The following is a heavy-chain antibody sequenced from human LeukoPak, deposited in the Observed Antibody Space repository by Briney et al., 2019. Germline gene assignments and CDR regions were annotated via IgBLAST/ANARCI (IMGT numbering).Heavy chain of an antibody. CDR1: GYSFTTYW. J-gene: IGHJ4*02. CDR3: ARGRRGYCSSTSCYEGDY. CDR2: IYPGDSDT. V-gene: IGHV5-51*01. Sequence: GESLKISCKGSGYSFTTYWIGWVRQMPGKGLEWMGIIYPGDSDTRYSPSFQGQVTISADKSISTAYLQWSSLKASDTVMYYCARGRRGYCSSTSCYEGDYWGQGTLVTVSS. D-gene: IGHD2-2*01.